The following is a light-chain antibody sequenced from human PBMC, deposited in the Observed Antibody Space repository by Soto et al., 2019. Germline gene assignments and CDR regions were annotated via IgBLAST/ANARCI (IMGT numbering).Light chain of an antibody. CDR3: QQYGSSPPT. CDR2: GAS. CDR1: QSVSSSY. J-gene: IGKJ1*01. V-gene: IGKV3-20*01. Sequence: EIVLTQSPGTLSLSPGERASLSCRVSQSVSSSYLAWYQQKPGQAPRLLIYGASSRATGIPDRFSGSGSGTDFTLTISRLEPEDFAVYYCQQYGSSPPTFGRGTKVDIK.